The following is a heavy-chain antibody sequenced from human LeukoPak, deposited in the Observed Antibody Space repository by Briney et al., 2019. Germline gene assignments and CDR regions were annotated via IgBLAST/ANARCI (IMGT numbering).Heavy chain of an antibody. Sequence: RASVKVSCKASGGTFSSYAISWVRQAPGQGLEWMGRIIPILGIANYAQKFQGRVTITADKSTSTAYMELSSLRSEDTAVYYCARHFNFGYSYGYTRGYYFDYWGQGTLVTVSS. V-gene: IGHV1-69*04. CDR2: IIPILGIA. D-gene: IGHD5-18*01. CDR1: GGTFSSYA. J-gene: IGHJ4*02. CDR3: ARHFNFGYSYGYTRGYYFDY.